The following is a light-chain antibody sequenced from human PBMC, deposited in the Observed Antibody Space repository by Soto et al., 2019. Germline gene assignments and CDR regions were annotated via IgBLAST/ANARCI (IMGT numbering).Light chain of an antibody. V-gene: IGKV3-20*01. Sequence: EMVLANWPGTLFCSPVERAALYCRAVQSVSSSYLAWYQQTPGQAPRLLIYGASRRATGIPDRFSGSGSGTDFTLTISSLEPEAFAAYYCKQYGSSRFTLGPGIKVDIK. CDR1: QSVSSSY. CDR2: GAS. CDR3: KQYGSSRFT. J-gene: IGKJ3*01.